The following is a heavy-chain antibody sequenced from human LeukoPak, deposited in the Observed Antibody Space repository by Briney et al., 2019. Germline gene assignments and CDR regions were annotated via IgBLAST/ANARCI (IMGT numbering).Heavy chain of an antibody. CDR2: ISYDGSNK. Sequence: GRSLRLSCAASGFTFSSYAMPWVRQAPGKGLEWVAVISYDGSNKYYADSVKGRFTISRDNSKNTLYLQMNSLRAEDTALYYCARDLSSLPHYYYGMDVWGQGTTVTVSS. CDR3: ARDLSSLPHYYYGMDV. J-gene: IGHJ6*02. V-gene: IGHV3-30-3*01. D-gene: IGHD2-15*01. CDR1: GFTFSSYA.